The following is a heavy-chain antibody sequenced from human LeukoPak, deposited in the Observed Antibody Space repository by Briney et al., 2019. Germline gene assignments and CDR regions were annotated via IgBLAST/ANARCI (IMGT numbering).Heavy chain of an antibody. CDR3: ARPETGSAYGYYVY. CDR2: ET. V-gene: IGHV5-51*01. D-gene: IGHD5-18*01. J-gene: IGHJ4*02. Sequence: ETIYSPSFQGQVTISADKSISTAYLQWSSLKASDTAMYYCARPETGSAYGYYVYWGQGTLVTVSS.